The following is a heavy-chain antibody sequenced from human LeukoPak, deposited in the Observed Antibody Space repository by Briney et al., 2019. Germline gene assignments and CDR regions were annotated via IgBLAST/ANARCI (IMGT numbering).Heavy chain of an antibody. CDR3: TRRPSGYYDSSGYSWGMDV. Sequence: GGSLRLSCAASGFTFSGSEMHWVRQASGKGLEWVGRIRSKADSYATAYAASVKGRFTISRDDSKNTAYLQMNSLKIEDTAVYYCTRRPSGYYDSSGYSWGMDVWGQGTTVTVSS. V-gene: IGHV3-73*01. CDR1: GFTFSGSE. D-gene: IGHD3-22*01. CDR2: IRSKADSYAT. J-gene: IGHJ6*02.